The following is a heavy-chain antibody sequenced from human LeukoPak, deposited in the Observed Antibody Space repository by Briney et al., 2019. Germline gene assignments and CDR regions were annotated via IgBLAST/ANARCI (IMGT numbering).Heavy chain of an antibody. V-gene: IGHV3-21*06. CDR3: ARDRWDRPSPDFYYFGMDI. D-gene: IGHD1-26*01. J-gene: IGHJ6*02. Sequence: GGSLRLSCAASGFTFSAYAMTWVRQAPGKGLEWVSFMSNTGTYIYYAASMKGRLTISIDNANNTLFLEMKSLRAEDTAVYYCARDRWDRPSPDFYYFGMDIWGQGTTVTVSS. CDR1: GFTFSAYA. CDR2: MSNTGTYI.